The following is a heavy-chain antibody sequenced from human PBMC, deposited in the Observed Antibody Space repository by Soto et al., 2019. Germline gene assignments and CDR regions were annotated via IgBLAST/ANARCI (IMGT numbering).Heavy chain of an antibody. CDR1: GQTLTGHY. CDR2: INHSGST. CDR3: ARGGIWYRSSHVYNWFDP. D-gene: IGHD6-13*01. Sequence: WETLCRTCAVYGQTLTGHYSGWILQPPGKGLEWIGEINHSGSTNYNPSLKSRVTISVDTSKTPFPLKLTSVTAADTAVYYCARGGIWYRSSHVYNWFDPRGQGTLVTVSS. V-gene: IGHV4-34*01. J-gene: IGHJ5*02.